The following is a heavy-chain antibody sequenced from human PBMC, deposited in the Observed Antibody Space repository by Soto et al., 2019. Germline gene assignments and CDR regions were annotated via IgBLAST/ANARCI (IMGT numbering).Heavy chain of an antibody. CDR3: AAEGGYLNWFDP. D-gene: IGHD3-16*02. CDR1: GFTFSSYE. Sequence: EVQLVESGGGLVQPGGSLRLSCAASGFTFSSYEMNWVRQAPGKGLEWVSYISSSGSTIYYADSVKGRFTISRDNAKNSLYLQMNSLRAEDTAVYYCAAEGGYLNWFDPWGQGTLVTVSS. V-gene: IGHV3-48*03. J-gene: IGHJ5*02. CDR2: ISSSGSTI.